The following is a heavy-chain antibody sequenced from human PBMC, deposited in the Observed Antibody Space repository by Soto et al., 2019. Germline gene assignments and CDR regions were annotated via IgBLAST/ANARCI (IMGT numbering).Heavy chain of an antibody. Sequence: ASVKVSCKDSRYTFNGYYMHWVRQAPGHGLEWMGWINPYSGGSNYAQKFQGRVTMNRDTSISTAYMELSRLRSDDTAVYNCARYIVVLGWFDPWGRETLVTSPQ. CDR1: RYTFNGYY. V-gene: IGHV1-2*02. CDR2: INPYSGGS. CDR3: ARYIVVLGWFDP. D-gene: IGHD2-2*01. J-gene: IGHJ5*02.